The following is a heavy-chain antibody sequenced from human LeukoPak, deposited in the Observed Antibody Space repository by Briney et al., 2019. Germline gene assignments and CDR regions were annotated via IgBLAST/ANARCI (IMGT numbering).Heavy chain of an antibody. Sequence: SETLSLTCTVSGGSISSYYWGWIRQPPGKGLEWIGYIYYSGSTNYNPSLKSRVTISVDTSKNQFSLKLSSVTAADTAVYYCARSYYDYVWGSYHPYYFDYWGQGTLVTVSS. D-gene: IGHD3-16*02. CDR2: IYYSGST. CDR1: GGSISSYY. J-gene: IGHJ4*02. V-gene: IGHV4-59*01. CDR3: ARSYYDYVWGSYHPYYFDY.